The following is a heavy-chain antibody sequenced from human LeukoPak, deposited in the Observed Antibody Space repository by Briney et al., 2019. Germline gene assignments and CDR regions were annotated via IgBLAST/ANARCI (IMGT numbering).Heavy chain of an antibody. CDR1: GFTFSSYS. V-gene: IGHV3-21*04. CDR3: AKGTDYYYYGMDV. CDR2: ISSSSSYI. D-gene: IGHD4-17*01. J-gene: IGHJ6*02. Sequence: GGSLRPSCAASGFTFSSYSMNWVRQAPGKGLEWVSSISSSSSYIYYADSVKGRFTISRDNSKNTLYLQMNSLRAEDTAVYYCAKGTDYYYYGMDVWGQGTTVTVSS.